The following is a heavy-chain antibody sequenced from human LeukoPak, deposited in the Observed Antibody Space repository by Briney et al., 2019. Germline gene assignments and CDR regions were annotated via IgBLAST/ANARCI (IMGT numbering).Heavy chain of an antibody. CDR1: GGSISSYY. CDR2: LYTSGGT. CDR3: AREFHDAFDI. Sequence: SETLSLTCTVSGGSISSYYWSWIRQPAGKGLEWIGRLYTSGGTDYNPSLKSRLTMSVDTSKNQFSLKLSSVTAADTAVYYCAREFHDAFDIWGQGTMVTVSS. V-gene: IGHV4-4*07. J-gene: IGHJ3*02.